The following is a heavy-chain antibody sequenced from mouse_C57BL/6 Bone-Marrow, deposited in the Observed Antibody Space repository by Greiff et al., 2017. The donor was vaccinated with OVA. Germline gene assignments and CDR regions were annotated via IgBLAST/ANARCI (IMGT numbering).Heavy chain of an antibody. V-gene: IGHV1-52*01. Sequence: VQLQQPGAELVRPGSSVKLSCKASGYTFTSYWMHLVKQRPIQGLEWIGNIDPSDSETHYNQKFKDKATLTVDKSSSTAYMQLSSLTSEDSAVYYCARKSYYYGSNYFDYWGQGTTLTVSS. CDR2: IDPSDSET. J-gene: IGHJ2*01. D-gene: IGHD1-1*01. CDR1: GYTFTSYW. CDR3: ARKSYYYGSNYFDY.